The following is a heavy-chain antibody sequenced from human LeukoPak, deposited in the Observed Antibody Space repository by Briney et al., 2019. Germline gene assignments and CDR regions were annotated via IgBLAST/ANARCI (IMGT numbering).Heavy chain of an antibody. CDR3: ARRIFGVPYDAFDI. Sequence: SETLSLTCTVSGDSVTTYYWSWIRQPPGKGLEWLGYVYYSGSATYNPSLKSRVTISVDTSKNQFSLRLSSVTAADTAVYYCARRIFGVPYDAFDIWGQGTMVTVSS. J-gene: IGHJ3*02. CDR2: VYYSGSA. CDR1: GDSVTTYY. D-gene: IGHD3-3*01. V-gene: IGHV4-59*02.